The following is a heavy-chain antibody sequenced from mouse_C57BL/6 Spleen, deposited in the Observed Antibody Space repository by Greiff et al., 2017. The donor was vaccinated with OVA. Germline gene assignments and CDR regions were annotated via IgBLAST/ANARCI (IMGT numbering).Heavy chain of an antibody. D-gene: IGHD1-1*01. Sequence: VQLQQSGAELARPGASVKLSCKASGYTFTSYGISWVQQRTGQGLEWVGEIYPRSGNTYYTEKVKGKATLTADKSSSTAYMELRSLTSEDSAVYFCAREGYYGSSPRGYAMDYWGQGTSVTVSS. CDR1: GYTFTSYG. V-gene: IGHV1-81*01. CDR3: AREGYYGSSPRGYAMDY. J-gene: IGHJ4*01. CDR2: IYPRSGNT.